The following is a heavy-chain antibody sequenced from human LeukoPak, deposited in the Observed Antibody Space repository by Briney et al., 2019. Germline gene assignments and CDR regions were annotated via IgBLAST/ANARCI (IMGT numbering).Heavy chain of an antibody. CDR1: GFTFSSYV. V-gene: IGHV3-33*01. J-gene: IGHJ4*02. CDR2: IWYDGSNK. D-gene: IGHD6-13*01. Sequence: GGSLRLSCAASGFTFSSYVMHWVRQAPGKGLEWVAVIWYDGSNKYYADSVKGRFTISRDNSKNTLYLQMNSLRAEDTAVYYCARTHDSSSWKKTYYFDYWGQGTLVTVSS. CDR3: ARTHDSSSWKKTYYFDY.